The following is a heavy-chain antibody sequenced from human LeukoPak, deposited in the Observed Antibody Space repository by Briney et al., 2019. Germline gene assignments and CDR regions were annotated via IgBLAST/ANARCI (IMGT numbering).Heavy chain of an antibody. CDR3: ARELYGYGSRLDY. D-gene: IGHD5-24*01. CDR1: GFTFSSYA. V-gene: IGHV3-30*04. CDR2: ISYDGSNK. Sequence: GSSLRLSCAASGFTFSSYAMYWVRQAPGKGLEWVAVISYDGSNKNYADSVKGRFTISRDNSKNTLYLQMNSLRAEDTAVYYCARELYGYGSRLDYWGQGPLVTVSS. J-gene: IGHJ4*02.